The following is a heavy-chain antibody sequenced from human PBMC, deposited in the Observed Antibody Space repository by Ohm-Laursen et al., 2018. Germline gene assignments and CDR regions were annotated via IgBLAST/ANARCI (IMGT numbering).Heavy chain of an antibody. CDR1: KGSLNSYY. CDR2: IYSSGRS. Sequence: GTLSLTCIVSKGSLNSYYWTWIRQPPGKGLEWIGYIYSSGRSNYNPSLTTRVTISIDTSKNEFSLKLRSLTAADTAVYYCARRGHAFDIWGQGTMVTVSS. V-gene: IGHV4-59*01. CDR3: ARRGHAFDI. J-gene: IGHJ3*02.